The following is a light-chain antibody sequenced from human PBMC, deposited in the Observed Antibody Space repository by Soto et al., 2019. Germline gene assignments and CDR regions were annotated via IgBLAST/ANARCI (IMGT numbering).Light chain of an antibody. CDR1: PISSN. CDR2: GAS. J-gene: IGKJ2*01. CDR3: QQYNNWPYT. Sequence: VVTQSPASLSVSPGDRVTISCRAGPISSNLAWHKQRPGQAPRLLIYGASVRGTGVPARFSGSGSGAEFTLSINRLQSEDYAVYFCQQYNNWPYTFGQGTKVEI. V-gene: IGKV3-15*01.